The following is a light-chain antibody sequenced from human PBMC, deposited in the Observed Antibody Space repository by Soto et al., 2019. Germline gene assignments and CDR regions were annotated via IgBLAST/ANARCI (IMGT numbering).Light chain of an antibody. V-gene: IGKV3-15*01. CDR3: QHMRT. J-gene: IGKJ1*01. CDR1: QTINNN. Sequence: VMTQAPATLSVSPGERATLSCRASQTINNNVAWYQLKDGQVPRLVIYGASTRATDIPARFSGSGSGTDFTLAISSLQPDDFGSYYCQHMRTFGQGTKVDIK. CDR2: GAS.